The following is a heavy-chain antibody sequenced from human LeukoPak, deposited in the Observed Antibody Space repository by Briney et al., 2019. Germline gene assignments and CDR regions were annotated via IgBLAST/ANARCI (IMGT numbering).Heavy chain of an antibody. J-gene: IGHJ6*02. Sequence: PGGSLRLSCAAPGFTFSTFAMHWVRQAPGKGLEWVAIISYDGTTQHYADSVKGRFTISRDNSKNTLFLQMNSLSAEDTAVFFCAKVLQDFGARQDPYYGMDVWGQGTTVIVSS. CDR1: GFTFSTFA. CDR2: ISYDGTTQ. CDR3: AKVLQDFGARQDPYYGMDV. D-gene: IGHD4-17*01. V-gene: IGHV3-30*18.